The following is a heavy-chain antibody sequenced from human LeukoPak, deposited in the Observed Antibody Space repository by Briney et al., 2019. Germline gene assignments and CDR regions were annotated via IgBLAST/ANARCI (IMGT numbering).Heavy chain of an antibody. D-gene: IGHD3-3*01. CDR2: INPSGGST. J-gene: IGHJ6*02. Sequence: ASVKVSCKASGGTFSSYAISWVRQAPGQGLEWMGIINPSGGSTSYAQKFQGRVTMTRDTSTSTVYMELSSLRSEDTAVYYCARDPRDYDFWSGDYYYYGMDVWGQGTTVTASS. CDR3: ARDPRDYDFWSGDYYYYGMDV. CDR1: GGTFSSYA. V-gene: IGHV1-46*01.